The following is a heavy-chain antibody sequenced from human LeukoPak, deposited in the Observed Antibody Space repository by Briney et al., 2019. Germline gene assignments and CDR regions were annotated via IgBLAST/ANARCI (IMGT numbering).Heavy chain of an antibody. CDR3: AKDLDRFPEVFDY. J-gene: IGHJ4*02. V-gene: IGHV3-23*01. CDR1: GFTFSSYA. Sequence: PGGSLRLSCAASGFTFSSYAMSWVRQAPGKGLEWVSAISGSGGSTYYADSVKGRLTISRDNSKNTLYLQMNSLRAEDTAVYYCAKDLDRFPEVFDYWGQGTLVTVSS. CDR2: ISGSGGST.